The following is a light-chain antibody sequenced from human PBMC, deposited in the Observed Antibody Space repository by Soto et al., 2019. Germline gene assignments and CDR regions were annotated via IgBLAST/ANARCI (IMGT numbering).Light chain of an antibody. CDR1: QSIGSN. Sequence: EIVLTQSPDTLSVSPGESATLSCRASQSIGSNLAWYQQKPGQSPRLLIYGASSRATGVPVRFSGSGSGVGFTLTIGGLQSEDFAVSHCQQYNQWPGTFGQGTKVDIK. V-gene: IGKV3-15*01. CDR2: GAS. J-gene: IGKJ1*01. CDR3: QQYNQWPGT.